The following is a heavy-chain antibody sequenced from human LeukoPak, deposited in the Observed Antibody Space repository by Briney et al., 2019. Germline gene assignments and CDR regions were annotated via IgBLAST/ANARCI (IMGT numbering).Heavy chain of an antibody. CDR3: ARDSTVASGMQH. D-gene: IGHD4-23*01. CDR2: IYYGGTT. V-gene: IGHV4-59*01. J-gene: IGHJ4*02. CDR1: GGSLSTYS. Sequence: SETLSLTCSVSGGSLSTYSWSWVRQSPGKRLEWIGYIYYGGTTNYNPSLKSRVTISADTAKNQFSLRLRSVTAADTAIYYCARDSTVASGMQHWGQGTLVTVSS.